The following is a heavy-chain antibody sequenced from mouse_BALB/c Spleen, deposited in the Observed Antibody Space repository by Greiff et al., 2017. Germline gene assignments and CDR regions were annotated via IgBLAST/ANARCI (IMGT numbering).Heavy chain of an antibody. CDR3: AREAGSAY. V-gene: IGHV1-7*01. CDR1: GYTFTSYW. J-gene: IGHJ3*01. Sequence: QVQLQQSGAELAKPGASVKMSCKASGYTFTSYWMHWVQQRPGQGLEWIGYINPSTGYTEYNQKFKDKATLTADKSSSTAYMQLSSLTSEDTAVYYCAREAGSAYWGQGTLVTVSA. CDR2: INPSTGYT.